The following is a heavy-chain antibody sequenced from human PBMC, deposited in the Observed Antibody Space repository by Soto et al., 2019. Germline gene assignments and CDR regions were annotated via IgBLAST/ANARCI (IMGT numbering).Heavy chain of an antibody. V-gene: IGHV1-46*01. CDR2: INPSGGST. CDR3: AREIGYSYGPAGMDV. Sequence: ASVKVSCKASGYTFTSYYMHWVRQAPGQGLEWMGIINPSGGSTSYAQKFQGGVTMTRDTSTSTVYMELSSLRSEDAAVYYCAREIGYSYGPAGMDVSGQGTTVTVSS. CDR1: GYTFTSYY. D-gene: IGHD5-18*01. J-gene: IGHJ6*02.